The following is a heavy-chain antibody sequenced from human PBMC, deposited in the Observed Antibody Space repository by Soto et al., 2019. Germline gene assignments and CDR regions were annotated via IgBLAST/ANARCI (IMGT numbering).Heavy chain of an antibody. CDR3: AKDGYSSGWFLDY. V-gene: IGHV3-43D*04. Sequence: EVQLVESGGVVVQPGGSLRLSCAASGFTFDDYAMHWVRQAPGKGLEWVSLISWDGGSTYYADSVKGRFTISRDNSKNSRYLQMNSLRAEDTALYYCAKDGYSSGWFLDYWGQGTLVTVSS. CDR2: ISWDGGST. D-gene: IGHD6-19*01. J-gene: IGHJ4*02. CDR1: GFTFDDYA.